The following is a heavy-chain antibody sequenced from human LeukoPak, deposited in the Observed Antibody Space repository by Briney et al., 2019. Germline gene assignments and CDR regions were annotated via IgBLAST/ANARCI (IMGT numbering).Heavy chain of an antibody. CDR1: GDSISSFH. D-gene: IGHD3-22*01. CDR2: IYTSGST. CDR3: ASEAYYYDSSGYYKY. V-gene: IGHV4-4*07. J-gene: IGHJ4*02. Sequence: PSETLSLTCTVSGDSISSFHWSWIRQPAGKGLEWIGRIYTSGSTNYNPSLKSRVTMSVDESKNQFSLKLSSVTAADTAVYYCASEAYYYDSSGYYKYWGQGTLVTVSS.